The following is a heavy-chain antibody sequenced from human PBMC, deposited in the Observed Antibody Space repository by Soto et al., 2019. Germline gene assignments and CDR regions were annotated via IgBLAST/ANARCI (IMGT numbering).Heavy chain of an antibody. J-gene: IGHJ6*02. V-gene: IGHV1-69*06. Sequence: QVQLVQSGAEVKKPGSSVKVSCKASVGTFSSYAISWVRQAPGQGLEWMGGIIPIFGTANYAQKFQGRVTITADKSTSTAYMELSSLRSEDTAVYYCARSITMVRGVINGCTDVWGQGTTVTVSS. CDR3: ARSITMVRGVINGCTDV. CDR2: IIPIFGTA. CDR1: VGTFSSYA. D-gene: IGHD3-10*01.